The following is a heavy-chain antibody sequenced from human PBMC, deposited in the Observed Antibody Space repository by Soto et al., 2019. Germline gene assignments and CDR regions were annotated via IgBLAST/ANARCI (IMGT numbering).Heavy chain of an antibody. CDR3: EKELRSFGVVTRDGMGD. CDR1: GFTFCDYA. Sequence: LTLSSAASGFTFCDYAIKWVRQAPGKGLEWVSGISWNSGSIGYADSVKCRFTITRDNAKNSVDLQMNSLRAEDTALYYCEKELRSFGVVTRDGMGDCGQGHTVT. J-gene: IGHJ6*02. CDR2: ISWNSGSI. D-gene: IGHD3-3*01. V-gene: IGHV3-9*01.